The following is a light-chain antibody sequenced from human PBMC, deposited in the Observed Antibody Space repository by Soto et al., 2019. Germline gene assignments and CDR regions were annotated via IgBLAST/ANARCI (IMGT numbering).Light chain of an antibody. CDR3: QQRSNWPRM. CDR1: QNISNY. Sequence: FVLPQSPATLSLVPGKRATLSCMAIQNISNYLIWYQQKPGQAPRLLIYDVSNRATGIPARFRCSGSGIDFSLAISILEPEDLAIYYCQQRSNWPRMFGQGTKVDI. V-gene: IGKV3-11*01. J-gene: IGKJ1*01. CDR2: DVS.